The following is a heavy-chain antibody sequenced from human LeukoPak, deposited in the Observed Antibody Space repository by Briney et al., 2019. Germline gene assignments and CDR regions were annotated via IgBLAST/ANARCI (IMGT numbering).Heavy chain of an antibody. D-gene: IGHD1-26*01. V-gene: IGHV1-69*13. CDR1: GGTFSRYA. Sequence: SVKVSCKASGGTFSRYAISWVRQAPGQGLEWMGGIIPIFGTANYAQKFQGRVTITADESTSTAYMELSSLRSEDTAVYYCANSGSYYSPFDYWGQGTLVTVSS. CDR2: IIPIFGTA. J-gene: IGHJ4*02. CDR3: ANSGSYYSPFDY.